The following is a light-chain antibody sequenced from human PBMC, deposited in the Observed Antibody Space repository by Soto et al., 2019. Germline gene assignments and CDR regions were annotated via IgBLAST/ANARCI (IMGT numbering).Light chain of an antibody. CDR1: QGINIF. J-gene: IGKJ2*01. CDR2: AAS. V-gene: IGKV1-9*01. CDR3: QQRNSYPRT. Sequence: DIQMTQSPSTVSAYVGDSVTITCRASQGINIFLAWFQQKPGKAPNLLISAASTLQSGVPSRFSGSGSETEFTLTITSLQPEDSATYYCQQRNSYPRTFGQGTKVDIK.